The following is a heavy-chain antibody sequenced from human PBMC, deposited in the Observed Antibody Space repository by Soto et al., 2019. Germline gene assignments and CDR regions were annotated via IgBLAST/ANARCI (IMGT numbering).Heavy chain of an antibody. Sequence: QVQLQESGPGLVKPSETLSLTCTVSGGSISSYYWSWIRQPPGKGLEWIGYIYYSGSTNYNPPLKSRVTISVDTSKNQFSLKLSSVTVADTAVYYCAREEERVAMPSGYWGQGTLVTVSS. J-gene: IGHJ4*02. CDR2: IYYSGST. D-gene: IGHD2-2*01. CDR1: GGSISSYY. CDR3: AREEERVAMPSGY. V-gene: IGHV4-59*01.